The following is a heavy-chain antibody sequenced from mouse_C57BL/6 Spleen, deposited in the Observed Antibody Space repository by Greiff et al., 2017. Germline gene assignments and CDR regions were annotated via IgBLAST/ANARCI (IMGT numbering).Heavy chain of an antibody. Sequence: VQLKQSGAELVRPGASVKLSCTASGFNIKDDYMHWVKQRPEQGLEWIGWIDPENGDTEYASKFQGKATITADTSSNTAYLQLSSLTSEDTAVYYCTTPHYYGSSPYAMDYWGQGTSVTVSS. CDR3: TTPHYYGSSPYAMDY. CDR2: IDPENGDT. J-gene: IGHJ4*01. D-gene: IGHD1-1*01. V-gene: IGHV14-4*01. CDR1: GFNIKDDY.